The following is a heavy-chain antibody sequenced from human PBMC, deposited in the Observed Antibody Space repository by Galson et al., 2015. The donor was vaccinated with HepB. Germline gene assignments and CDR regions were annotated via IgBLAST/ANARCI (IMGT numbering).Heavy chain of an antibody. J-gene: IGHJ3*02. CDR3: ARVANSGSYLGDDAFDI. V-gene: IGHV1-18*04. Sequence: SVKVSCKASGYTFTSYGISWVRQAPGQGLEWMGWISAYNGNTNYAQKLQGRVTMTTDTSTSTAYMELRSLRSDDTAVYYCARVANSGSYLGDDAFDIWGQGTMVTVSS. CDR2: ISAYNGNT. CDR1: GYTFTSYG. D-gene: IGHD1-26*01.